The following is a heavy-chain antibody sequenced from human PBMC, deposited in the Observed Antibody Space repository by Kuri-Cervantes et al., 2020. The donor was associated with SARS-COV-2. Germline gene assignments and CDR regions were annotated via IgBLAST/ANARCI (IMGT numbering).Heavy chain of an antibody. V-gene: IGHV1-8*02. D-gene: IGHD6-19*01. CDR1: GYTFTGYY. CDR3: ARAGSGWYGRWFDP. CDR2: MNPNSGNT. Sequence: ASVKVSCKASGYTFTGYYMHWVRQATGQGLEWMGWMNPNSGNTGYAQKFQGRVTMTRNTSISTAYMELSSLRSEDTAVYYCARAGSGWYGRWFDPWGQGTLVTVSS. J-gene: IGHJ5*02.